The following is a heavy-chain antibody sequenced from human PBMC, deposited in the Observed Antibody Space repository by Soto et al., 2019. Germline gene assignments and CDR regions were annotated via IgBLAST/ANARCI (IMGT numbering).Heavy chain of an antibody. CDR2: IYYSGST. CDR1: GGSLSGYY. Sequence: PSETRSLTCSVSGGSLSGYYWSWIRQPPGKGLEWIGYIYYSGSTNYNPSLKSRVTISVDTSKNQFSLKLSSVTAADTAVYYCARGDLGFNGMDVWGQGTTVHRLL. CDR3: ARGDLGFNGMDV. V-gene: IGHV4-59*01. J-gene: IGHJ6*02. D-gene: IGHD1-26*01.